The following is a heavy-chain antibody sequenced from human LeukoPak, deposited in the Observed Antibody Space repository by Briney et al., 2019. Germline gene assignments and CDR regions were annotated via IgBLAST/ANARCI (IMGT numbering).Heavy chain of an antibody. CDR3: ASVYYYGSGSYYNSDY. D-gene: IGHD3-10*01. CDR2: IIPIFGTA. V-gene: IGHV1-69*13. J-gene: IGHJ4*02. CDR1: GYTFTSYD. Sequence: GASVKVSCKASGYTFTSYDINWVRQAPGQGLEWMGGIIPIFGTANYAQKFQGRVTITADESTSTAYMELSSLRSDDTAVYYCASVYYYGSGSYYNSDYWGQGTLVTVSS.